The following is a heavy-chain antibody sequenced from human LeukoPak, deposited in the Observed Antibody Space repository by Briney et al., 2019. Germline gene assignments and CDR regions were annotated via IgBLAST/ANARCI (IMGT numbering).Heavy chain of an antibody. J-gene: IGHJ6*04. CDR1: GYTFTSYG. V-gene: IGHV1-18*04. CDR2: ISAYNGNT. CDR3: ARRSMVRGLGYYGMDV. D-gene: IGHD3-10*01. Sequence: GASVTVSFKASGYTFTSYGISWVRQAPGHGLEWMGWISAYNGNTNYSQKLQRRVTITTDTSTSTAYMELRSLRSDDTAVYYCARRSMVRGLGYYGMDVWGKGTTVTVSS.